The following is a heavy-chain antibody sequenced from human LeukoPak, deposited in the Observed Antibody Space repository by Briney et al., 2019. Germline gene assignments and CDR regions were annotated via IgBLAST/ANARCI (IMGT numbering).Heavy chain of an antibody. J-gene: IGHJ3*02. CDR1: GYTFTSYY. Sequence: ASVKVSCKASGYTFTSYYMHWVRQAPGQGLEWMGIINPSGGSTSYAQKFQGRVTMTTDTSTSTAYMELRSLRSDDTAVYYCARGTLRYLDAFDIWGQGTMVTVSS. V-gene: IGHV1-46*01. CDR3: ARGTLRYLDAFDI. D-gene: IGHD3-9*01. CDR2: INPSGGST.